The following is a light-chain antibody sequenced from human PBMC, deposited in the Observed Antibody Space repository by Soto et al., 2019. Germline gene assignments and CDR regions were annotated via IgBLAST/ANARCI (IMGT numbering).Light chain of an antibody. Sequence: IQITTSPSTLTASVGDRVTITCRASQSISIWLAWYQQKPGKAPKLLIYDASSLEGGVPSRFSGSRSGTEFTLTISSQQPEDFATYYCQHSYGPTAFGQGTRLEIK. J-gene: IGKJ5*01. CDR2: DAS. CDR3: QHSYGPTA. V-gene: IGKV1-5*01. CDR1: QSISIW.